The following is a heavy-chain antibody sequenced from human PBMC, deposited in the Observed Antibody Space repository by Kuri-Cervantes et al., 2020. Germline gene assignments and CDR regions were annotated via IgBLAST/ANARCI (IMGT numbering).Heavy chain of an antibody. CDR3: ARERPYYYYGMDV. J-gene: IGHJ6*02. V-gene: IGHV3-30*03. CDR2: ISYDGSNK. CDR1: GFTFSSYS. Sequence: GESLKISCAASGFTFSSYSMNWVRQAPGKGLEWVAVISYDGSNKYYADSVKGRFTISGDNSKNTLYLQMNSLRAEDTAVYYCARERPYYYYGMDVWGQGTTVTVSS.